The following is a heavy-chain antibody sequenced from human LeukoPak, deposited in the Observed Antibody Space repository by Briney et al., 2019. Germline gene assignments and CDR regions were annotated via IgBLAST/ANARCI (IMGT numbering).Heavy chain of an antibody. CDR3: ARSGSYGTDY. Sequence: SETLSLTCTVSGRSISSGSYYWSWIRQPAGKGLEWIGRIYTSGSTNYNPSLKSQVTISVDTSKNQFSLKLSSVTAADTAVYYCARSGSYGTDYWGQGTLVTVSS. V-gene: IGHV4-61*02. J-gene: IGHJ4*02. CDR1: GRSISSGSYY. CDR2: IYTSGST. D-gene: IGHD1-26*01.